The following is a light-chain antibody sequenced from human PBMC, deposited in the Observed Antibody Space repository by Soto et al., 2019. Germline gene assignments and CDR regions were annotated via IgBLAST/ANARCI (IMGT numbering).Light chain of an antibody. Sequence: EIVLTQSPVTLSLSPGERATLSCRASQSVSRHLAWYQQKPGQAPRLLIYDTSNRATGIPARFSGSGSGTDVTLTISSLEPEDFAVYYCQQRSHWPPLTFGGGTKVVIK. J-gene: IGKJ4*01. CDR1: QSVSRH. CDR3: QQRSHWPPLT. V-gene: IGKV3-11*01. CDR2: DTS.